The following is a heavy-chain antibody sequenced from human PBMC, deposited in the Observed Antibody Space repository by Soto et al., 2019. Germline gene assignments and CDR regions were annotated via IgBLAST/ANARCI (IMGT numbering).Heavy chain of an antibody. Sequence: GGSLRLSCAASGFTFRDYGMYWVRQAPGKGLEWVAVILFDGSNIYYGDSVKGRFTISRDNSKSTVYLQMNGLRADDTAVYYCAKGDVLGYGDYYSDYWGRGTLVTVSS. J-gene: IGHJ4*01. D-gene: IGHD6-13*01. CDR2: ILFDGSNI. V-gene: IGHV3-30*18. CDR1: GFTFRDYG. CDR3: AKGDVLGYGDYYSDY.